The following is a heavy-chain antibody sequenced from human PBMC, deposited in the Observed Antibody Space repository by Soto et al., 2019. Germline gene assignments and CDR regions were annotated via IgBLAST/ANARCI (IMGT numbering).Heavy chain of an antibody. Sequence: PGESLKISCKASGYTFTTYWIGWVRQMPGKGLEWMGIINPDDSDTRYSPSFEGQVTISADKSISTAYLQWSSLKASDTAMYYCARDSSCYPGYYYYAMDVWCQGTTVTVSS. D-gene: IGHD3-22*01. CDR1: GYTFTTYW. V-gene: IGHV5-51*01. CDR2: INPDDSDT. J-gene: IGHJ6*02. CDR3: ARDSSCYPGYYYYAMDV.